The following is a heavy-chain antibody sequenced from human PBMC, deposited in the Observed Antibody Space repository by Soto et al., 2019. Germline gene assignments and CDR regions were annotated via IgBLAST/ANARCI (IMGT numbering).Heavy chain of an antibody. D-gene: IGHD3-10*01. CDR2: ISGSGGNT. Sequence: EVQLLESGGGLVQPGGSLRLSCAASGFVFSIYAMSWVRQAPGKGLEWVSTISGSGGNTYYADSVKGRFTISRDNSKNTLYLQMNSLRAEDTALYYCAKDPRVHYYGSGSSSYWGQGTLVTVSS. J-gene: IGHJ4*02. CDR1: GFVFSIYA. V-gene: IGHV3-23*01. CDR3: AKDPRVHYYGSGSSSY.